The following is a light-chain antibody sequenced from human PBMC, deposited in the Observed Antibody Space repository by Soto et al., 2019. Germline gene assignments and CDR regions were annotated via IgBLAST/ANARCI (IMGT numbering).Light chain of an antibody. CDR1: SSNIGSNT. J-gene: IGLJ2*01. V-gene: IGLV1-44*01. Sequence: QSVLTQPPSASGTPGQRVTISCSGSSSNIGSNTVNWYQQLPGTAPKVLIYSHNQRPSGVPDRFSGSKSGTSAYLAISGLQSEDEADYYCQSYDSSLREVFGGGTKVTVL. CDR3: QSYDSSLREV. CDR2: SHN.